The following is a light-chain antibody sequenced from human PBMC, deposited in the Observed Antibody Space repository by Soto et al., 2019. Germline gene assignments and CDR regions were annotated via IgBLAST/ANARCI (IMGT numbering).Light chain of an antibody. CDR3: QQYGSSPLWT. CDR2: GAS. CDR1: QSVSSSN. Sequence: EIVLTQSPGTLSLSPGERATLSCRASQSVSSSNLAWYQQKPGQAPRLLIYGASSRATGIPDRFSGSGSGTDFTLTISRLEPEDFAVYYCQQYGSSPLWTFGQGTKVDIK. J-gene: IGKJ1*01. V-gene: IGKV3-20*01.